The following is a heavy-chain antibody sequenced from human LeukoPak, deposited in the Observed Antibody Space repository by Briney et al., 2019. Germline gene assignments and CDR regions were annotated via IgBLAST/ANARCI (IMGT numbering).Heavy chain of an antibody. J-gene: IGHJ3*02. CDR2: IYYSGST. CDR1: GGSISSYY. V-gene: IGHV4-59*08. Sequence: SETLSLTCTVSGGSISSYYWSWIRQPLGKGLEWIGYIYYSGSTNYNPSLKSRVTISVDTSKNQFSLKLSSVTAADTAVYYCARHLGYCSGGSCYSSDAFDIWGQGTMVTVSS. D-gene: IGHD2-15*01. CDR3: ARHLGYCSGGSCYSSDAFDI.